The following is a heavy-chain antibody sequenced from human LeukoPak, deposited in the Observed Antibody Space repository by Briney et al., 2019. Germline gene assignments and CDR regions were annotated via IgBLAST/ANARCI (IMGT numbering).Heavy chain of an antibody. D-gene: IGHD2-2*01. CDR2: INPSGGST. CDR1: GYTFDIYY. V-gene: IGHV1-46*02. J-gene: IGHJ4*02. CDR3: ARDHRRENYQLIPRADFHFDY. Sequence: ASVKVSCKASGYTFDIYYLHWVRQARGQGLEWMGIINPSGGSTTYAQNFQGRVTMTRGTSTSTVYMELSSLRSEDTAVYYCARDHRRENYQLIPRADFHFDYWGKGTLVTVSS.